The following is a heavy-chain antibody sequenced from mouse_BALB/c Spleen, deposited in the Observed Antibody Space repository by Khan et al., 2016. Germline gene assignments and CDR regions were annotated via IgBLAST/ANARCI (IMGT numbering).Heavy chain of an antibody. CDR3: TRGDYYVSGY. J-gene: IGHJ2*01. V-gene: IGHV3-1*02. Sequence: VQLQESGPDLVKPSQSLSLTCTVTGYSISSGYSWHWIRQFPGNNLEWMAYIHYSGSTNYNPSLNSRISITRDSSNNQFFLQMISVTTEDTATYYCTRGDYYVSGYWGQGTTLTVSS. CDR1: GYSISSGYS. CDR2: IHYSGST. D-gene: IGHD1-1*01.